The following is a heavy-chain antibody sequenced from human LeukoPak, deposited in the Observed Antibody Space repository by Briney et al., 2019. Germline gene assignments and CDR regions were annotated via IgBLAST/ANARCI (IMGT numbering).Heavy chain of an antibody. CDR1: GVTFSSYA. CDR3: ARDDIILVVGATPTYFQH. CDR2: ISYGGRQK. D-gene: IGHD2-15*01. V-gene: IGHV3-30*04. J-gene: IGHJ1*01. Sequence: GGSLRLSCAASGVTFSSYAMHWVRQAPGKGLEWVAVISYGGRQKYYADSVKGRFTISGDNSKNTLYLQMNSLRTEDTAVYYCARDDIILVVGATPTYFQHWGQGTLVTVSS.